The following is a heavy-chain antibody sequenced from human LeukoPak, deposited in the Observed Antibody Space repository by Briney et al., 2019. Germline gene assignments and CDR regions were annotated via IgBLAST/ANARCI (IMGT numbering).Heavy chain of an antibody. V-gene: IGHV1-2*02. Sequence: GASVKVSCKASGYTFTGYYMHWVRQAPGQGLKWMGWINPNSGGTNYAQKFQGRVTMTRDTSISTAYMELSRLRSDDTAVYYCARVIAAGTGYFQHWGQGTLVTVSS. CDR1: GYTFTGYY. CDR3: ARVIAAGTGYFQH. D-gene: IGHD6-13*01. J-gene: IGHJ1*01. CDR2: INPNSGGT.